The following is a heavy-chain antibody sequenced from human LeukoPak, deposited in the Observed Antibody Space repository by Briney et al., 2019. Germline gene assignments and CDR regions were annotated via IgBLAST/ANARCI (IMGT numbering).Heavy chain of an antibody. Sequence: GGSLRLSCAASGCTFSDYYMSWIRQAPGKGLDGVSYISSSSSYTNYAASVKGRFTISRDNAKNSLYLQMNSLRAEDTAVYYCAREPPRGGYSYGYYYWGQGTLVTVSS. CDR1: GCTFSDYY. CDR3: AREPPRGGYSYGYYY. J-gene: IGHJ4*02. V-gene: IGHV3-11*06. CDR2: ISSSSSYT. D-gene: IGHD5-18*01.